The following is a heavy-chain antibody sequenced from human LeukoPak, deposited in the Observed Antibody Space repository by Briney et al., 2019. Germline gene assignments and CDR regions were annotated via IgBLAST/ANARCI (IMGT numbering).Heavy chain of an antibody. V-gene: IGHV6-1*01. CDR1: GDSVSTNSAA. CDR2: TYYRSKWFH. Sequence: SQTLSLTCAISGDSVSTNSAAWNWNRQSPSRGLEWLGRTYYRSKWFHDYAVSVKSRITINPDTSKNQLSLQVNSVTPEDTAVYYCAREATDAFDIWGQGTMVTVSS. J-gene: IGHJ3*02. CDR3: AREATDAFDI.